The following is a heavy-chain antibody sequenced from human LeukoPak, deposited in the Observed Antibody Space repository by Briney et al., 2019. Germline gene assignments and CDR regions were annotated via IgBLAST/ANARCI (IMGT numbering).Heavy chain of an antibody. CDR3: ARHVSGIYGSRGDFDY. V-gene: IGHV4-59*08. CDR2: IYSNGGT. Sequence: SEPLSLTCSVSGGSISNFYWSWIRKTPGKGLERNGYIYSNGGTNYNPSLKSRVTMSVDTSKNQFSLKLNSVNAADTAGYYCARHVSGIYGSRGDFDYWGQGTLVTVSS. CDR1: GGSISNFY. J-gene: IGHJ4*02. D-gene: IGHD3-10*01.